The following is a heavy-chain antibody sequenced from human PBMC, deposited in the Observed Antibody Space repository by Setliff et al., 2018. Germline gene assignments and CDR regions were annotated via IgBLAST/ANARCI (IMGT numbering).Heavy chain of an antibody. D-gene: IGHD6-13*01. J-gene: IGHJ4*02. CDR1: GFTFSSYG. CDR2: ISSSSSYI. Sequence: GGSLRLSCAASGFTFSSYGMNWVRQAPGKGLEWVSSISSSSSYIYYADSVKGRFTISRDNAKNSLYLQMNSLRAEDTAVYYCARDHGAAAGVFDYWGQGTLVTVSS. V-gene: IGHV3-21*01. CDR3: ARDHGAAAGVFDY.